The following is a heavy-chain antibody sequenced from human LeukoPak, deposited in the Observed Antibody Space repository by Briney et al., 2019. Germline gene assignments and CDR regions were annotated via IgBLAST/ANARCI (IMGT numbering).Heavy chain of an antibody. D-gene: IGHD6-19*01. V-gene: IGHV1-8*01. Sequence: ASVKVSCKASGYTFTSFDINWVRQAPGQGLEWMGWMNPTSSNTGYVQKFQGRVTMTTSTSISTAYMELSSLRSEDTAVYYCARGRGGWCFDPWGQGTLVTVSS. CDR1: GYTFTSFD. CDR2: MNPTSSNT. CDR3: ARGRGGWCFDP. J-gene: IGHJ5*02.